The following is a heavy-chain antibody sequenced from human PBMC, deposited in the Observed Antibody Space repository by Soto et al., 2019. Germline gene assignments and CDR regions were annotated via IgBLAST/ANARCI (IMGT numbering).Heavy chain of an antibody. J-gene: IGHJ4*02. Sequence: QVLLVESGGGVVQPGKSLRLSCAASGFPFTTYGMHWVREGPAKGLEWVAVISYDGSNTYYADSVKGRFTISRDNSKNTLYLQMNSLRPEDTALYYCVGGQYYFDYRGQGTLVTVSS. V-gene: IGHV3-30*03. CDR3: VGGQYYFDY. CDR1: GFPFTTYG. D-gene: IGHD3-10*01. CDR2: ISYDGSNT.